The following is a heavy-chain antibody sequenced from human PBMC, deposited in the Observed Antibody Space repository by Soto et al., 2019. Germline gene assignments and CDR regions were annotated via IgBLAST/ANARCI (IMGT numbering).Heavy chain of an antibody. CDR1: GYTFNTFG. CDR3: ARGCGTYF. D-gene: IGHD1-1*01. CDR2: VSGYSDKR. V-gene: IGHV1-18*01. Sequence: ASVKVSCKASGYTFNTFGITWVRQAPGQGLEWMGCVSGYSDKRDYSRKLQDRITLTADPSTTTSYMELRSLTSDDTAVYYCARGCGTYF. J-gene: IGHJ4*01.